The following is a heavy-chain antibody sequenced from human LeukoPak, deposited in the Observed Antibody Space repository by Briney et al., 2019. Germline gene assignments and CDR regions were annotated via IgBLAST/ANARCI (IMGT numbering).Heavy chain of an antibody. J-gene: IGHJ4*02. CDR2: INHSGST. Sequence: PSETLSLTCAVYGGSFSGYYWSWIRQPPGKGLEWIGEINHSGSTNYNPSLMSRVTISVDTSKNQFSLKLSSVTAADTAVYYCARVGYGSGSYRLSYYFDYWGQGTLVTVSS. CDR1: GGSFSGYY. CDR3: ARVGYGSGSYRLSYYFDY. V-gene: IGHV4-34*01. D-gene: IGHD3-10*01.